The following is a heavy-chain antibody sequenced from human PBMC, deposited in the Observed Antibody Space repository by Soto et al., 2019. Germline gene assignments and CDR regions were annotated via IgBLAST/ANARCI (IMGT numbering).Heavy chain of an antibody. CDR2: IERDDDDK. CDR3: ARSIRGPRKFNGMDV. CDR1: GFSITSPGMS. J-gene: IGHJ6*02. V-gene: IGHV2-70*13. Sequence: SGPTLVNPTETLTLTCTFSGFSITSPGMSVSWIRQPPGRALEWLALIERDDDDKYYSTSLKTRLTISKDTRKNQVVLTMANMDPADTATYYCARSIRGPRKFNGMDVWGQGTTVTVSS. D-gene: IGHD1-20*01.